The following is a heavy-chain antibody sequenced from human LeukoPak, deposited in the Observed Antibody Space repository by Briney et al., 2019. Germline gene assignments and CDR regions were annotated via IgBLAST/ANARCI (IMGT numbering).Heavy chain of an antibody. D-gene: IGHD1-7*01. Sequence: PGGSLRLSCAASGFTFSSYSMNWVRQAPGKGLEWVSYISSSSSTIYYADSVKGRFTISRDNAENSLYLQMNSLRAEDTAVYYCASNTGTATSNYYYMDVWGKGTAVTVSS. CDR1: GFTFSSYS. J-gene: IGHJ6*03. CDR2: ISSSSSTI. V-gene: IGHV3-48*01. CDR3: ASNTGTATSNYYYMDV.